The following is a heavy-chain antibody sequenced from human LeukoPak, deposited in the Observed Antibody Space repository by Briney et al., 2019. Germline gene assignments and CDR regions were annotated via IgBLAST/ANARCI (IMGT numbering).Heavy chain of an antibody. D-gene: IGHD6-19*01. J-gene: IGHJ4*02. CDR3: AREEGPGYSSGWYYFDY. CDR2: IYYSGST. Sequence: PSETLSLTCTVSGGSISSYYWSWIRQPPGKGLEWIGYIYYSGSTNYNPSLKSRVTISVDPSKNQFSLKLSSVTAADTAVYCCAREEGPGYSSGWYYFDYWGQGTLVTVSS. V-gene: IGHV4-59*01. CDR1: GGSISSYY.